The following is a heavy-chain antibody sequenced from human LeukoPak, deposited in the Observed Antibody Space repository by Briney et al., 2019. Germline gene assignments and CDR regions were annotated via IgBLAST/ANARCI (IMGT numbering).Heavy chain of an antibody. CDR2: IYTSGST. J-gene: IGHJ3*02. CDR3: ARDGPGVSDAFDI. D-gene: IGHD3-10*01. CDR1: GGSISSYY. V-gene: IGHV4-4*07. Sequence: PSETLSLTCTVSGGSISSYYWSWIRQPAGKGLEWIGRIYTSGSTNYNPPLKSRLTMSVDTSKNQFSLKLSSVTAADTAVYYCARDGPGVSDAFDIWGQGTMVTVSS.